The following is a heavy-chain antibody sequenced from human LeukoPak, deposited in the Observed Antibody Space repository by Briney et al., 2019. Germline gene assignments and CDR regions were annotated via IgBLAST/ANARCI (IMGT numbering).Heavy chain of an antibody. CDR1: GGSFSGYY. D-gene: IGHD2-21*02. V-gene: IGHV3-7*01. CDR2: IKQDGSEK. CDR3: ARLAYCGGDCYSGPFDY. Sequence: ETLSLTCAVYGGSFSGYYWSWIRQAPGKGLEWVANIKQDGSEKYYVDSVKGRFTISRDNAKNSLYLQMNSLRAEDTAVYYRARLAYCGGDCYSGPFDYWGQGTLVTVSS. J-gene: IGHJ4*02.